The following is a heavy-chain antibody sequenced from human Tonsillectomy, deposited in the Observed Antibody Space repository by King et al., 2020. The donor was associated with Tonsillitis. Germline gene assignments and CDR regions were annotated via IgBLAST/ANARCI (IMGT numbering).Heavy chain of an antibody. D-gene: IGHD3-3*01. CDR3: ARVTDYDFWSGFQTGAFDI. Sequence: VQLQESGPGLVKPSETLSLTCTVSGGSISSYYWSWIRQPAGKGLEWIGRIYTSGSTNYNPSLNIRVTMSVDTSKNQFSLKLSTVTAADTAVYYCARVTDYDFWSGFQTGAFDIWGQGTMVNVSS. V-gene: IGHV4-4*07. CDR2: IYTSGST. CDR1: GGSISSYY. J-gene: IGHJ3*02.